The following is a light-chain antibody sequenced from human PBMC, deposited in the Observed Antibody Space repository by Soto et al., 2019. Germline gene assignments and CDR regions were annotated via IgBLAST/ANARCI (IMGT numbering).Light chain of an antibody. CDR1: QSVSSSR. V-gene: IGKV3D-20*01. CDR2: DGF. Sequence: IVLTQSPATLSLSPGEIATLSCGASQSVSSSRLAWYQQKPALAPRLLIYDGFLRATGIPDRFSGSGSGTDFTLAISSLQPEDSATYYCLQDINYPWTFGQGTKVDIK. CDR3: LQDINYPWT. J-gene: IGKJ1*01.